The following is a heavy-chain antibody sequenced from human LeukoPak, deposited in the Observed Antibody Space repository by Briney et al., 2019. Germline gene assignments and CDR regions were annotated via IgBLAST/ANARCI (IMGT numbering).Heavy chain of an antibody. J-gene: IGHJ4*02. D-gene: IGHD3-10*01. CDR2: ISSSSSYI. CDR3: AISMITMVRGVIKSPFDY. Sequence: GGSLRLSCTASGFTFSSYSMNWVRQAPGKGLEWVSSISSSSSYIFYADSVKGRFTISRDNAKNSLYLQVNSLRAEDTAVYYCAISMITMVRGVIKSPFDYWGQGTLVTVSS. CDR1: GFTFSSYS. V-gene: IGHV3-21*01.